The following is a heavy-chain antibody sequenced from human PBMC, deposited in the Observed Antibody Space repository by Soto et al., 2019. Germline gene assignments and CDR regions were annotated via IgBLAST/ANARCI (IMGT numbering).Heavy chain of an antibody. V-gene: IGHV1-8*01. CDR3: TSYSYYMDV. CDR1: GYTFTRYD. J-gene: IGHJ6*03. Sequence: QVQLGQSGAEVKKPGASVKVSCKASGYTFTRYDINWVRQATGQGLEWMGWMNPNSGDTGYAQKFQGRITMTRNTSISTAYMELSSLRSADTAVYYCTSYSYYMDVWGKGTTVTVSS. CDR2: MNPNSGDT.